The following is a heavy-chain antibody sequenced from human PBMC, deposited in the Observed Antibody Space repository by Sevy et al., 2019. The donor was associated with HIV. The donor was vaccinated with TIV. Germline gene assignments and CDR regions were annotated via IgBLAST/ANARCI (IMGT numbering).Heavy chain of an antibody. J-gene: IGHJ4*02. D-gene: IGHD3-10*01. CDR3: AKGYGSGSPPDS. Sequence: GGSLRLSCAASVFIFNSYAMSWVRQAPGKGLEWVSGISGSGGSKYYADSVKGRSSISRDNSRNTVYLEINSLRAEDTAVYFCAKGYGSGSPPDSWGQGTLVTVSS. V-gene: IGHV3-23*01. CDR1: VFIFNSYA. CDR2: ISGSGGSK.